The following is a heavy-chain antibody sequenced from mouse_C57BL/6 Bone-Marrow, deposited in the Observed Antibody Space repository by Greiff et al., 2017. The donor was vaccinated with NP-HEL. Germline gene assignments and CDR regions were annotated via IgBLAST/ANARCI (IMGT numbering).Heavy chain of an antibody. V-gene: IGHV1-42*01. D-gene: IGHD4-1*01. Sequence: VQLKESGPELVKPGASVKISCKASGYSFTGYYMNWVKQSPEKSLEWIGEINPSTGGTTYNQKFKAKATLTVDKSSSTAYMQLKSLTSEDSAVYYCARGTGRYDYWGQGTTLTVSS. CDR3: ARGTGRYDY. CDR1: GYSFTGYY. J-gene: IGHJ2*01. CDR2: INPSTGGT.